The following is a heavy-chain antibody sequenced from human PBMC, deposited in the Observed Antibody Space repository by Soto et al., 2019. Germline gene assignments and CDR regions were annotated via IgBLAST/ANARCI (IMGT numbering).Heavy chain of an antibody. D-gene: IGHD4-17*01. J-gene: IGHJ5*02. V-gene: IGHV4-39*01. CDR1: GGSISSSRYY. CDR3: ARQGGDCGDYGGVGWVVP. Sequence: QLQLQESGPGLLKPSETLSLTCTVSGGSISSSRYYWGWIRQPPGKGLEWSGSIYDSGSTYYNPSLKDRVTISVATSKIQFSLELSSVPAADTAVYYGARQGGDCGDYGGVGWVVPWGQGTLVTVSS. CDR2: IYDSGST.